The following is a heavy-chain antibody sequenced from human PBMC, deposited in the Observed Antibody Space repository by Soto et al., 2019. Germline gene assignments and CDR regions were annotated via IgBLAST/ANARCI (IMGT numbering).Heavy chain of an antibody. CDR1: GGTFSSYT. CDR2: IIPILGIA. CDR3: ARDTRDCTNGVCYRYFDY. J-gene: IGHJ4*02. Sequence: QVQLVQSGAEVKKPGSSVKVSCKASGGTFSSYTISWVRQAPGQGLEWMGRIIPILGIANYAQKFQGRVTITADKSTSTAYMELSSLRSEDTAVYYCARDTRDCTNGVCYRYFDYWGQGTLVTVSS. V-gene: IGHV1-69*08. D-gene: IGHD2-8*01.